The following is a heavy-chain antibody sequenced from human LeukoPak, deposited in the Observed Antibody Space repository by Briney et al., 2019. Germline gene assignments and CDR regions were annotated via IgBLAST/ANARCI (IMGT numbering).Heavy chain of an antibody. D-gene: IGHD1-1*01. Sequence: PGGSLRLSCAASGFTFSSYGMHWVRQAPGKGLEWVAVIWYDGSNKYYADSVKGRFTISRDNSKNTLYLQMNSLRAEDTAVYYCAKDREGWNPRSVDAFDIWGQGTMVTVSS. V-gene: IGHV3-30*02. CDR1: GFTFSSYG. J-gene: IGHJ3*02. CDR2: IWYDGSNK. CDR3: AKDREGWNPRSVDAFDI.